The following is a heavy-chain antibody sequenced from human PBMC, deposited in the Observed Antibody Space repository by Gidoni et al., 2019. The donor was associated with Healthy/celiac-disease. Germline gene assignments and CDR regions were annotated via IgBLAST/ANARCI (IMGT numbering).Heavy chain of an antibody. J-gene: IGHJ3*02. D-gene: IGHD2-2*01. Sequence: EVQLVESGGGLVQPGGSLRLSCAASGFTFSSYDMHWVRQATGKGLEWVSAIGTAGDTYYPGSVKGRFTISRENAKNSLYLQMNSLRAGDTAVYYCARAYCSSTSCYSPDDAFDIWGQGTMVTVSS. CDR3: ARAYCSSTSCYSPDDAFDI. CDR1: GFTFSSYD. CDR2: IGTAGDT. V-gene: IGHV3-13*04.